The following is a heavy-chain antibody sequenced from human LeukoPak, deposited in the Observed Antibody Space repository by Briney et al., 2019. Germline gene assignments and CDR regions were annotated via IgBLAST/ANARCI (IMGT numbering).Heavy chain of an antibody. D-gene: IGHD3-3*01. CDR1: GFTVSSYW. J-gene: IGHJ4*02. CDR2: IKQDGSEK. Sequence: GGSLRLSCAASGFTVSSYWMSWVRQAPGKGLEWVANIKQDGSEKYYVDSVKGRFTISRDNAKNSLYLQMNSLRAEDTAVYYCASAYYDFWSGYGPFDYRGQGTLVTVSS. CDR3: ASAYYDFWSGYGPFDY. V-gene: IGHV3-7*01.